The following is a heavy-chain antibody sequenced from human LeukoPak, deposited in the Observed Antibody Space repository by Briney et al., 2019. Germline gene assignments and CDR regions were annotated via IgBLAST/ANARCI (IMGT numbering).Heavy chain of an antibody. D-gene: IGHD5-18*01. CDR2: FSATGVNT. CDR3: ARQPAGYSYGAGAFDI. V-gene: IGHV3-23*01. J-gene: IGHJ3*02. CDR1: GFGSKNYA. Sequence: GGSLRLSCTTSGFGSKNYAMSWVRLAPGKGLEWVSIFSATGVNTYYADSVKGRFTISRDSSKNTLYLQNNSLRAEDTAVYYCARQPAGYSYGAGAFDIWGQGTMVTVSS.